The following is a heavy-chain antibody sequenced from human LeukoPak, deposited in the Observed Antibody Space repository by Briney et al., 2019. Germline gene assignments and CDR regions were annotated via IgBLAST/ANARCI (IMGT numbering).Heavy chain of an antibody. CDR3: AKDQEYSSSWYLSPSLGYFDY. Sequence: GGSLRLSCAASGFTFSSYAMSWVRQAPGKGLGWVSAISGSGGSTYYADSVKGRFTISRDNSKNTLYLQMNSLRAEDTAVYYCAKDQEYSSSWYLSPSLGYFDYWGQGTLVTVSS. V-gene: IGHV3-23*01. CDR2: ISGSGGST. CDR1: GFTFSSYA. D-gene: IGHD6-13*01. J-gene: IGHJ4*02.